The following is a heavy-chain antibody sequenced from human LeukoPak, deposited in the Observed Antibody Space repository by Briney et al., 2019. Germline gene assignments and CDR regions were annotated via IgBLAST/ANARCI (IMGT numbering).Heavy chain of an antibody. V-gene: IGHV3-48*03. J-gene: IGHJ4*02. CDR1: GFTFSSYE. CDR3: ARDASPSPVAGTNYFDY. D-gene: IGHD6-19*01. Sequence: GGSLRLSCAASGFTFSSYEMNWVRQAPGKGLEWVSYISSSGSTIYYADSVKGRFTISRDNAKNSLYLRMNSLRAEDTAVYYCARDASPSPVAGTNYFDYWGQGTLVTVSS. CDR2: ISSSGSTI.